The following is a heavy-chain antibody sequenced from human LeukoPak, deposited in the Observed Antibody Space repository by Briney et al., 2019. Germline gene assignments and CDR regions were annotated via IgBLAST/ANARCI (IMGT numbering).Heavy chain of an antibody. CDR1: GYTFTDYY. V-gene: IGHV1-2*02. CDR2: INTDNGAT. J-gene: IGHJ5*02. D-gene: IGHD1-26*01. CDR3: ARDHYIVGSGWFDP. Sequence: ASVKVSCKASGYTFTDYYIQWVRQAPGQGLEWMGWINTDNGATYYTQRFQGRVSVTRDTSISTAYMELYKLTSDDTAVYYCARDHYIVGSGWFDPWAREPWSPSPQ.